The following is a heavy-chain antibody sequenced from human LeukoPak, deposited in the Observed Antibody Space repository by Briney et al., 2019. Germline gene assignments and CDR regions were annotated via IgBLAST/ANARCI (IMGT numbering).Heavy chain of an antibody. CDR1: GFTFSSYW. CDR3: ARGYYDSSGYRAGMDV. J-gene: IGHJ6*02. V-gene: IGHV3-74*01. CDR2: INTDGSTT. D-gene: IGHD3-22*01. Sequence: GGSLRLSCAASGFTFSSYWMHWVRQAPGKGLVWVSRINTDGSTTSYADSVKGRFTISRDNAKNTLYLQMNSLRAEDTAVYYCARGYYDSSGYRAGMDVWGQGTTVTVSS.